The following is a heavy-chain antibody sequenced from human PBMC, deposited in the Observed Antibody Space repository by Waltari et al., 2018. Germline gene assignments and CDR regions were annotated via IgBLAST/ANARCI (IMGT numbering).Heavy chain of an antibody. CDR2: INHSGST. CDR3: ARMRRVDIVVVPAAMPSEIDY. J-gene: IGHJ4*02. V-gene: IGHV4-34*01. Sequence: QVQLQQWGAGLLKPSETLSLTCAVYGGSFSGYYWSWIRQPPGKGLEWIGEINHSGSTNYNPSLKSRVTISVDTSKNQFSLKLSSVTAADTAVYYCARMRRVDIVVVPAAMPSEIDYWGQGTLVTVSS. CDR1: GGSFSGYY. D-gene: IGHD2-2*03.